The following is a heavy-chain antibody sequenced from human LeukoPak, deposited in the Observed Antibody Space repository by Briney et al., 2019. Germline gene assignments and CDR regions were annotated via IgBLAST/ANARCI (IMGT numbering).Heavy chain of an antibody. V-gene: IGHV3-11*04. J-gene: IGHJ4*02. D-gene: IGHD5-24*01. CDR2: ISNSGTSI. Sequence: GGSLRLSCAASGFTFSDYYMSWIRQAPGKGLEWVSYISNSGTSIFYADSVKGRFTTSRDNAKNSLYLQMNSLRDEDTAVYYCANLGPPGRDHYLESWGQGTLVTVSS. CDR1: GFTFSDYY. CDR3: ANLGPPGRDHYLES.